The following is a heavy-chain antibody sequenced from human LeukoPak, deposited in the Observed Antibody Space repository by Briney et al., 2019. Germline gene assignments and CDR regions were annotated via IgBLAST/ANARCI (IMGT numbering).Heavy chain of an antibody. CDR2: ISSSSSYI. D-gene: IGHD6-13*01. J-gene: IGHJ1*01. Sequence: NPGGSLRLSCAASGFTFSSYSMNWVRQAPGKGLEWVSSISSSSSYIYYADSVKGRFTVSRDNARNSLYLQVNSLRAEDTAVYYCARGVGSNWFIYFQYWGQGTVVTVSS. CDR1: GFTFSSYS. CDR3: ARGVGSNWFIYFQY. V-gene: IGHV3-21*01.